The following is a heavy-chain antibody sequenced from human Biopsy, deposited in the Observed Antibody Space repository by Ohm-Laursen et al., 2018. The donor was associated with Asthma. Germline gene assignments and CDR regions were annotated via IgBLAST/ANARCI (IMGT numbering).Heavy chain of an antibody. CDR1: GGSISSGGYY. D-gene: IGHD5-12*01. CDR3: ARGYSGTDRIVYYYSGMEV. CDR2: IYYSGST. V-gene: IGHV4-31*03. Sequence: SQTLSLTCTVSGGSISSGGYYWSWIRQHPGKGLEWIGYIYYSGSTYYNPSLKSRVTISVDTSKNQFSLNLSSVTAADTAVYYCARGYSGTDRIVYYYSGMEVWGQGTTVTVSS. J-gene: IGHJ6*02.